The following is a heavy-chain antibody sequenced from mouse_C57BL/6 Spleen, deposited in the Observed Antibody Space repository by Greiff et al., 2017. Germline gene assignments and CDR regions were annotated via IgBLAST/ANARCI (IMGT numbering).Heavy chain of an antibody. CDR2: IHPNSGST. J-gene: IGHJ2*01. Sequence: VQLQQPGAELVKPGASVKLSCKASGYTFTSYWMHWVKQRPGQGLEWIGMIHPNSGSTNYNEKFKSKATLTVDKSSSTAYMQLSSLTSEDSAVYYCARDDGNFYYFDYWGQGTTLTVSS. V-gene: IGHV1-64*01. D-gene: IGHD2-3*01. CDR3: ARDDGNFYYFDY. CDR1: GYTFTSYW.